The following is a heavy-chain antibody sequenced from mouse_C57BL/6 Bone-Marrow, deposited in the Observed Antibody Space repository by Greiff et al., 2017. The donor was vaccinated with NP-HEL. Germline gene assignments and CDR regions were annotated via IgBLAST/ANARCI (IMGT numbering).Heavy chain of an antibody. CDR3: ARDTTVVAPIGY. Sequence: QVQLQQPGAELVKPGASVKVSCKASGYTFTSYWMHWVKQRPGQGLEWIGVIDPSDSYTNYNQKFKGKATLTVDTSSSTAYMQLSSLTSEDSAVYYCARDTTVVAPIGYWGQGTTLTVSS. CDR2: IDPSDSYT. CDR1: GYTFTSYW. J-gene: IGHJ2*01. D-gene: IGHD1-1*01. V-gene: IGHV1-59*01.